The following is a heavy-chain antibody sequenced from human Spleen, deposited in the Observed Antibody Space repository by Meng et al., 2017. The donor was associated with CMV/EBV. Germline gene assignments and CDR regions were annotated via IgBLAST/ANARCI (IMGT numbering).Heavy chain of an antibody. D-gene: IGHD7-27*01. CDR2: ISLKDSST. Sequence: GESLKISCAASGVTFSDYYVNWIRQPPGKGLEWVSYISLKDSSTSFPDSVKGRFTISRDNANKSVFLQMKGLRAEDTAVYYCAKELGNGMDVWGQGTAVTVSS. CDR3: AKELGNGMDV. CDR1: GVTFSDYY. V-gene: IGHV3-11*04. J-gene: IGHJ6*02.